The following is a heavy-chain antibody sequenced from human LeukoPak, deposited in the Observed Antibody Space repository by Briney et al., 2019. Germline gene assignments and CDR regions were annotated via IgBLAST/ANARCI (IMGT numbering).Heavy chain of an antibody. V-gene: IGHV3-23*01. D-gene: IGHD1/OR15-1a*01. Sequence: AGGSLRLSCAASGFTFSSYAMSWVRQAPGGGLEWVSLLSGSGGSTYYADSVKGRFTISRDNSKNTLYLQMNSLRAEDTAVYYCAKAWLEQGGMFDYWGQGTPVTVSS. CDR1: GFTFSSYA. J-gene: IGHJ4*02. CDR2: LSGSGGST. CDR3: AKAWLEQGGMFDY.